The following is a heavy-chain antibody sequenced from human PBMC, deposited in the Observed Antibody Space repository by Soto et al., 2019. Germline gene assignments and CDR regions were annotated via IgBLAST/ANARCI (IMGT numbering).Heavy chain of an antibody. Sequence: PSETLSLTCTVSGGSISSYYWSWIRQPPGKGLEWIGYIYYSGSTNYNPSIKSRVTKSVDTSKNQFSIKLSSVTAADTAVYYCARGDITSGGGFDPWGREPWSPSPQ. D-gene: IGHD6-25*01. CDR1: GGSISSYY. CDR2: IYYSGST. J-gene: IGHJ5*02. V-gene: IGHV4-59*01. CDR3: ARGDITSGGGFDP.